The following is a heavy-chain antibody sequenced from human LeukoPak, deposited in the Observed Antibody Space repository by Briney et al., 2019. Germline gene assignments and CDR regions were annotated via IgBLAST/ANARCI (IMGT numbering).Heavy chain of an antibody. D-gene: IGHD5-12*01. CDR1: GGSISSSNW. Sequence: GTLSLTRAVSGGSISSSNWWSWVRQPPGKGLEWIGEIYHSGSTNYNPSLKSRVTISVDKSKNQFSLKLSSVTAADTAVYYCASSSGYTNAFDIWGQGTMVTVSS. V-gene: IGHV4-4*02. J-gene: IGHJ3*02. CDR2: IYHSGST. CDR3: ASSSGYTNAFDI.